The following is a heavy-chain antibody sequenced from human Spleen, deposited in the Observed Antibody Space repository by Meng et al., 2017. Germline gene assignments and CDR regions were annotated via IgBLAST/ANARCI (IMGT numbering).Heavy chain of an antibody. J-gene: IGHJ4*02. CDR1: GYTFTAYS. CDR3: TRERSGYGFGN. Sequence: ASVKVSCKSSGYTFTAYSLHWVRQAPGQGLEWMGWIHAGGGNAKYSQKFQGRVTITSDTSAKTAYMELSSLRSEDTALYYCTRERSGYGFGNWGQGTLVTVSS. CDR2: IHAGGGNA. D-gene: IGHD5-12*01. V-gene: IGHV1/OR15-3*02.